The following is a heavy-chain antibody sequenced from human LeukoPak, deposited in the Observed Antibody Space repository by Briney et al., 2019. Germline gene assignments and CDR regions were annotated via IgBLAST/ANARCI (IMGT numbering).Heavy chain of an antibody. Sequence: GGTLRLSCAASGFTFSSHGMNWVRQAPGGGLEWVSGISPSGGITYYTDSVKGRFTISRDNSKNTQSLQMNSLRAEDTAVYYCAKDDDWGRYKHWGQGTLVTLSS. J-gene: IGHJ1*01. CDR1: GFTFSSHG. CDR3: AKDDDWGRYKH. D-gene: IGHD3-16*01. CDR2: ISPSGGIT. V-gene: IGHV3-23*01.